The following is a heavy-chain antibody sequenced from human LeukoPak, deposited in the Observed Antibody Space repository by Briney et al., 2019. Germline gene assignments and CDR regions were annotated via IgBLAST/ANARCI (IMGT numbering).Heavy chain of an antibody. J-gene: IGHJ3*02. CDR2: ISSSSSYI. V-gene: IGHV3-21*01. Sequence: GGSLRLSCAASGFTFSSYSMNWVRQAPGKGLEWVSSISSSSSYIYYADSVKGRFTISRDNAKNSLYLQMNSLRAEDTAVYYCARDQHGAVASYAFDIWGQGTMVTVSS. D-gene: IGHD6-19*01. CDR1: GFTFSSYS. CDR3: ARDQHGAVASYAFDI.